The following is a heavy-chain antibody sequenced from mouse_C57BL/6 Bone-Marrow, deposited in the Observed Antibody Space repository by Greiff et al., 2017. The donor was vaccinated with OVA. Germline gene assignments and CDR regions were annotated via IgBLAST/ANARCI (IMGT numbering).Heavy chain of an antibody. CDR1: GYTFTSYN. J-gene: IGHJ2*01. CDR2: INPGNGDT. Sequence: QSGAELVRPGASVKMSCKASGYTFTSYNMHWVKQTPTQGLEWIGAINPGNGDTSYKQKFKGKATLTVDKSYSTAYMQLSSLTSEDSAVYFCARGGLLDYWGQGTTLTVSA. D-gene: IGHD1-1*01. V-gene: IGHV1-12*01. CDR3: ARGGLLDY.